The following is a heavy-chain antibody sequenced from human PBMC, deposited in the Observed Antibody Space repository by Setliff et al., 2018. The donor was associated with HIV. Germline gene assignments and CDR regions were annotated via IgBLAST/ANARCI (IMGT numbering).Heavy chain of an antibody. CDR3: ARRNPATYYYDSSGQSDAFDI. V-gene: IGHV1-18*01. D-gene: IGHD3-22*01. CDR1: DYTFTSYG. J-gene: IGHJ3*02. CDR2: ISTYNGNT. Sequence: ASVKVSCKASDYTFTSYGISWVRQAPGQGLEWMGWISTYNGNTNYAQKLQDRVTMTTETSTSTAYMELRSLRSDDTAVYYCARRNPATYYYDSSGQSDAFDIWGQGTMVT.